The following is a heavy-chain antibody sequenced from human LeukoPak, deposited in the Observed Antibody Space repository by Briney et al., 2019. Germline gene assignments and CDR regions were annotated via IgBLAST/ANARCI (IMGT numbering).Heavy chain of an antibody. D-gene: IGHD5-12*01. Sequence: ASVKVSCKASGYTFTSYGISWVRQAPGQGLEWMGWISAYNGNTNYAQKLQGRVTMTEDTSTDTAYMELSSLRSEDTAVYYCATDSYSGYDCSGCGYWGQGTLVTVSS. CDR3: ATDSYSGYDCSGCGY. CDR1: GYTFTSYG. CDR2: ISAYNGNT. V-gene: IGHV1-18*01. J-gene: IGHJ4*02.